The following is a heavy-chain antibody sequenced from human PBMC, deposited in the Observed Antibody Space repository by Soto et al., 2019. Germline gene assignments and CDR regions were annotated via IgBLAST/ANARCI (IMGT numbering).Heavy chain of an antibody. Sequence: QVQLQESGPGLVKPSQTLSLTCTVSGGSISSGDYYWSWIRQPPGKGLEWIGYIYYSGSTYYNPSLKRRVTISVDTSKNQFSLKLSSVTAADTAVYYCAREINETTSVGAFDIWGQGTMVTVSS. D-gene: IGHD2-2*01. J-gene: IGHJ3*02. CDR1: GGSISSGDYY. V-gene: IGHV4-30-4*01. CDR3: AREINETTSVGAFDI. CDR2: IYYSGST.